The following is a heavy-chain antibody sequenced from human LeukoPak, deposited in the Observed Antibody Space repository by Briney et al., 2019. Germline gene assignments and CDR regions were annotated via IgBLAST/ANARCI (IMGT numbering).Heavy chain of an antibody. J-gene: IGHJ4*02. V-gene: IGHV3-11*05. CDR3: ARDRLIIVRGLPDY. CDR2: ISSSRRYT. CDR1: GFTFSDYY. Sequence: GGSLRLSCAVSGFTFSDYYVSWIRQAPGKGLEWVSDISSSRRYTNYADSVKGRFTISRDNAKNSLYLQMNSLRAEDTAVYYCARDRLIIVRGLPDYWGQGTLVTVSS. D-gene: IGHD3-10*01.